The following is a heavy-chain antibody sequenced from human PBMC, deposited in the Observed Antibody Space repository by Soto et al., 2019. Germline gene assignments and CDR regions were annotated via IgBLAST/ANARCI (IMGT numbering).Heavy chain of an antibody. J-gene: IGHJ4*02. CDR3: AKDTGMGTNRGALFDY. D-gene: IGHD2-8*01. V-gene: IGHV3-9*01. Sequence: GGSLRLSCAASGFTFDDYAMHWVRQAPGKGLEWVSGISWNSGSIGYADSLKGRFTISRDNAKNSLYLQMNSLRAEDTALYYCAKDTGMGTNRGALFDYWGQGTLVTVSS. CDR1: GFTFDDYA. CDR2: ISWNSGSI.